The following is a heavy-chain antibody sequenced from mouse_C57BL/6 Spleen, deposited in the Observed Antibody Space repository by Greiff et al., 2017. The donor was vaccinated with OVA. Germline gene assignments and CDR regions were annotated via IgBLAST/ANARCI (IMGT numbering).Heavy chain of an antibody. V-gene: IGHV1-50*01. Sequence: QVQLQQPGAELVKPGASVKLSCKASGYTFTSYWMQWVKQRPGQGLEWIGEIDPSDSYTNYNQKFKGKATLTVDTYSSTAYMQLSSLTSEDYAVYYCSRSSYFGSSSFDFWGQGTTLTVSS. CDR2: IDPSDSYT. D-gene: IGHD1-1*01. CDR3: SRSSYFGSSSFDF. J-gene: IGHJ2*01. CDR1: GYTFTSYW.